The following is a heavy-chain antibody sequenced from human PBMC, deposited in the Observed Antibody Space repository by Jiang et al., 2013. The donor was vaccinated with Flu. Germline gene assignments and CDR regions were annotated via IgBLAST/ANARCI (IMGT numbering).Heavy chain of an antibody. CDR3: ARDLPPGVKVVVPAAMSY. D-gene: IGHD2-2*01. Sequence: RLSCAASGFTFSSYAMHWVRQAPGKGLEWVAVISYDGSNKYYADSVKGRFTISRDNSKNTLYLQMNSLRAEDTAVYYCARDLPPGVKVVVPAAMSYWGQGTLVTVSS. CDR2: ISYDGSNK. CDR1: GFTFSSYA. V-gene: IGHV3-30-3*01. J-gene: IGHJ4*02.